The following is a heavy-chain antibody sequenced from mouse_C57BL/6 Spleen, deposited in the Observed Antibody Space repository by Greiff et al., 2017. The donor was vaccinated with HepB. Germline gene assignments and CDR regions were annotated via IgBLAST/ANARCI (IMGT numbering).Heavy chain of an antibody. J-gene: IGHJ2*01. D-gene: IGHD1-1*01. Sequence: VMLVESGPGLVAPSQSLSITCTVSGFSLTSYAISWVRQPPGKGLEWLGVIWTGGGTNYNSALKSRLSISKDNSKSQVFLKMNSLQTDDTARYYCARNSGYGSSYYFDYWGQGTTLTVSS. CDR1: GFSLTSYA. V-gene: IGHV2-9-1*01. CDR3: ARNSGYGSSYYFDY. CDR2: IWTGGGT.